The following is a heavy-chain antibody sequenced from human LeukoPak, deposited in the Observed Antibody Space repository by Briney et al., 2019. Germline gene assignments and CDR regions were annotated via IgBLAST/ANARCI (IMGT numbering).Heavy chain of an antibody. CDR3: AREDRYYYGMDV. V-gene: IGHV4-59*01. Sequence: SETVSLTCTVSGGSISSYYWSWIRQPPGKGLEWIGYIYYSGSTNYNPSLKSRVTISVDTSKNQFSLKLSSVTAADTAVYYCAREDRYYYGMDVWGQGTTVTVSS. CDR2: IYYSGST. J-gene: IGHJ6*02. CDR1: GGSISSYY.